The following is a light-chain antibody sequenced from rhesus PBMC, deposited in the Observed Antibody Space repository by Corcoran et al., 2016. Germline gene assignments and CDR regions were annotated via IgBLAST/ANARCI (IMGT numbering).Light chain of an antibody. CDR3: QHYSNSPPWT. CDR1: QSISSW. CDR2: KAS. Sequence: DIQMTQSPSSLSASVGDIVTITCRASQSISSWLAWYQQKPGKAPKLLIYKASSLQSGVPPRFSGIGAGTDFTLTISSRQSEDFATYYCQHYSNSPPWTFGQGTKVEIK. J-gene: IGKJ1*01. V-gene: IGKV1-22*01.